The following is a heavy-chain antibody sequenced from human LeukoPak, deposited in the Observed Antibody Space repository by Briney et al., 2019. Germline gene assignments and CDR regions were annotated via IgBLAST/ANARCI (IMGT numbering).Heavy chain of an antibody. CDR3: AREDPDSAKVDY. D-gene: IGHD2-15*01. CDR2: IYYRGNT. V-gene: IGHV4-59*01. J-gene: IGHJ4*02. CDR1: GDSISRNY. Sequence: SETLSLTCTVSGDSISRNYWALIRQPPGKGLEWIGYIYYRGNTNYNPSLTSRVTIAVDTSKNQFSLKLKSVTAADSAMYYCAREDPDSAKVDYWGQGTLVAVSS.